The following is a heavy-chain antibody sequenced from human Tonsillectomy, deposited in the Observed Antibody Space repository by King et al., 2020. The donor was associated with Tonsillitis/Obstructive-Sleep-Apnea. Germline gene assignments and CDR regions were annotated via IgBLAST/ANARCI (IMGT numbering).Heavy chain of an antibody. V-gene: IGHV3-30*04. CDR3: AREGIYDSSGYADAFDI. Sequence: VQLVESGGGVVQPGRSLRLSCAASGFTFSIYAIHWVRQAPGKGLEWVAVISYDGSNKYYADSVKGRFTFSRDNSKNTLDLQMNSLRAEDTAVYYCAREGIYDSSGYADAFDIWGQGTMVTVSS. D-gene: IGHD3-22*01. J-gene: IGHJ3*02. CDR2: ISYDGSNK. CDR1: GFTFSIYA.